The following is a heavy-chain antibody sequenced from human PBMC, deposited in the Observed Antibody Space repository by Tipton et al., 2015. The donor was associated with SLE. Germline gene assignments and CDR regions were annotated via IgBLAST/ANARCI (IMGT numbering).Heavy chain of an antibody. CDR3: ARGARGYSYGSDEDFDS. V-gene: IGHV4-59*01. CDR2: IYYSGST. J-gene: IGHJ4*02. Sequence: GLVKPSETLSLTCTVSGVSISSYYWSWIRQPPGKGLEWIGYIYYSGSTNYNPSLKSRVTISVDRSKNQFSLNLRSVTAADTAVYYCARGARGYSYGSDEDFDSWGQGILVTVSS. CDR1: GVSISSYY. D-gene: IGHD5-18*01.